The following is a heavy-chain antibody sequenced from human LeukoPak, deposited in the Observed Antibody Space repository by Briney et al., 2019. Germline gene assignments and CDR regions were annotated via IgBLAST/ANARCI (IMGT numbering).Heavy chain of an antibody. CDR2: ISSTSSTI. CDR1: GFTFSSFS. CDR3: ARAHPGDYSDFQFDY. J-gene: IGHJ4*02. V-gene: IGHV3-48*01. Sequence: PGGSLGLSCAASGFTFSSFSMNWVRQAPGKGLEWVSYISSTSSTIYYADSVKGRFTISRDNAKNSLYLQMNSLRAEDTAVYYCARAHPGDYSDFQFDYWGQGTLVTVSS. D-gene: IGHD4-11*01.